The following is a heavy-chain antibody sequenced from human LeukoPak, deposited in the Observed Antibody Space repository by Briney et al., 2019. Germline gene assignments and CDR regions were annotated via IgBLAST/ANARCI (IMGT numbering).Heavy chain of an antibody. D-gene: IGHD3-10*01. CDR1: APSVGRSY. V-gene: IGHV4-34*01. CDR3: ARGLYRRSWRSMVGGDSYYFDY. Sequence: SETESLTCALYAPSVGRSYSSCARHPPGKGLECIREINLSGPNNYDTFLKSPVPLPEDTSKNEFSLKVSSVTAADTAVYYLARGLYRRSWRSMVGGDSYYFDYWGQGTLVTVSS. J-gene: IGHJ4*02. CDR2: INLSGPN.